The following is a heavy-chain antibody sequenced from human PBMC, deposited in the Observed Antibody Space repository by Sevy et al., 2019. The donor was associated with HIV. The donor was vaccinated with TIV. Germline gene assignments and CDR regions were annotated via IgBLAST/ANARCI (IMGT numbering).Heavy chain of an antibody. D-gene: IGHD3-22*01. J-gene: IGHJ4*02. CDR3: ARDLGYESTGYLPLFDN. CDR1: GSTFSTHA. V-gene: IGHV3-30-3*01. CDR2: ISYDGNIE. Sequence: RLSCAASGSTFSTHAMHWVRQAPGKGLEWVAIISYDGNIEYYPDSVKGRFTISRDDSKNTLYLQMNSLRSEDTALYYCARDLGYESTGYLPLFDNWGQGTLVTVSS.